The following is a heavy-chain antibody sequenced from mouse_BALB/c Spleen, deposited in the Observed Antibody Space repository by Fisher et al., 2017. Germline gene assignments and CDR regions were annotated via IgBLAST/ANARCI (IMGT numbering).Heavy chain of an antibody. V-gene: IGHV1-26*01. CDR3: ARRYGSSYAMDY. D-gene: IGHD1-1*01. J-gene: IGHJ4*01. Sequence: KFKGKATLTVDKSSSTAYMELRSLTSEDSAVYYCARRYGSSYAMDYWGQGTSVTVSS.